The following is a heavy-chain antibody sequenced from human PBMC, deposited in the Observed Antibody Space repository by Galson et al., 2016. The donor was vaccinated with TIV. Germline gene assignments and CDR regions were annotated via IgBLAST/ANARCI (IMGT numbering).Heavy chain of an antibody. D-gene: IGHD3-22*01. CDR1: GDTFSNYA. Sequence: SVKVSCKASGDTFSNYAISWVRQAPGQGPEWMGRINPIFHTATYAQKLQARVTITADKSTTTIYMELNSLRSEDTAVYYCAREMSFYDSTAYYPFDYWGQGLLVTVSS. CDR2: INPIFHTA. J-gene: IGHJ4*02. CDR3: AREMSFYDSTAYYPFDY. V-gene: IGHV1-69*06.